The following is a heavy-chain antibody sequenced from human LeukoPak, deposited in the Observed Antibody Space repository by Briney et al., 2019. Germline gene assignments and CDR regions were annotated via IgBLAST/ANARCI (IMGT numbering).Heavy chain of an antibody. CDR1: GGTFGSYA. CDR2: IIPIFGTA. J-gene: IGHJ4*02. CDR3: AREAGYYDSSGYYGGLIN. Sequence: SVKVSCKASGGTFGSYAISWVRQAPGQGLEWMGGIIPIFGTANYAQKFQGRVTITTDESTSTAYMELSSLRSEDTAVYYCAREAGYYDSSGYYGGLINWGQGTLVTVSS. D-gene: IGHD3-22*01. V-gene: IGHV1-69*05.